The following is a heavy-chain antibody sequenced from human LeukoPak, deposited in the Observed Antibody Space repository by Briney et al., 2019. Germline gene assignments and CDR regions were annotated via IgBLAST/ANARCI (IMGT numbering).Heavy chain of an antibody. V-gene: IGHV4-59*01. Sequence: SETLSLTCTVSGDSISSYFWSWIRQPPGKGLEWIGYIYYSENTNYNPSLKSRVTISVDTSKNQFSLKLSSVTAADTAVYFCARGFWDGCKRRLDPWGQGTLVTVSS. CDR3: ARGFWDGCKRRLDP. J-gene: IGHJ5*02. CDR1: GDSISSYF. CDR2: IYYSENT. D-gene: IGHD5-24*01.